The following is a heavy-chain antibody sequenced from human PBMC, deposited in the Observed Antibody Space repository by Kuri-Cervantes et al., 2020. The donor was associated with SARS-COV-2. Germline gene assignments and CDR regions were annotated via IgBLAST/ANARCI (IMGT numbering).Heavy chain of an antibody. Sequence: SETLSLTCTVSGGSIRSSSYYWGLIRQPPGKGLEWIGYVDNTGSTGYNPALKSRVTISVDTSKRQFSLRLTSVTATDTAVYYCVRVAIGRLYDAIDVWGQGRMVTVSS. CDR3: VRVAIGRLYDAIDV. J-gene: IGHJ3*01. V-gene: IGHV4-61*05. CDR1: GGSIRSSSYY. CDR2: VDNTGST. D-gene: IGHD5/OR15-5a*01.